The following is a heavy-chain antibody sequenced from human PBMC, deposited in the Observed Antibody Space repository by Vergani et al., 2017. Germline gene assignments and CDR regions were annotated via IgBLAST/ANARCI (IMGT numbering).Heavy chain of an antibody. CDR1: GGSIRSSSYY. Sequence: QLQLQESGPGLVKPSETLSLTCTVSGGSIRSSSYYWGWIRQPPGKGLEWIGSIYYSGSTYYNPSLKSRVTISVDTSKNQFSLKLSSVTAADTAVYYCARDWRNWNDERFDYWGQGTLVTVSS. CDR3: ARDWRNWNDERFDY. V-gene: IGHV4-39*07. CDR2: IYYSGST. D-gene: IGHD1-1*01. J-gene: IGHJ4*02.